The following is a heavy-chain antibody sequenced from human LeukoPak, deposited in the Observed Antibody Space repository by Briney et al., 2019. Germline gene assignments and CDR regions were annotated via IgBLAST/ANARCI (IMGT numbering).Heavy chain of an antibody. CDR1: GGTFSSYA. CDR3: ARGAYYDSSGYWDSYYFDY. CDR2: IIPIFGTA. J-gene: IGHJ4*02. Sequence: ASVKVSRKASGGTFSSYAISWVRQAPGQGLEWMGRIIPIFGTANYAQKFQGRVTITTDESTSTAYMELSSLRSEDTAVYYCARGAYYDSSGYWDSYYFDYWGQGTLVTVSS. V-gene: IGHV1-69*05. D-gene: IGHD3-22*01.